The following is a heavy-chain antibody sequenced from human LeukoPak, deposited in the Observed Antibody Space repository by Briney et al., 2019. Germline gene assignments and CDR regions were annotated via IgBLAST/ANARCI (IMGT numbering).Heavy chain of an antibody. CDR3: TREGYSGYGYFDY. V-gene: IGHV3-33*01. CDR1: GFTFSSYG. D-gene: IGHD5-12*01. Sequence: PGGSLRLSCAASGFTFSSYGMHWVRQAPGKGLEWGAVIWYDGSNKYYADSVKGRFTISRDNSKNTLYLQMNSLRAEDTAVYYCTREGYSGYGYFDYWGQGTMVIVSS. CDR2: IWYDGSNK. J-gene: IGHJ4*02.